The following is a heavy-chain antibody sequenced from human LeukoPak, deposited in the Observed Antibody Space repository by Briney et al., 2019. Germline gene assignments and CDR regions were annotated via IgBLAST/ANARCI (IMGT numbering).Heavy chain of an antibody. J-gene: IGHJ3*02. CDR3: ARGEYCSGGSCWNDAFDI. CDR1: GYTFTSYG. CDR2: ISAYNGNT. Sequence: GASVKVSCKASGYTFTSYGISWVRQAPGQGLEGMGWISAYNGNTNYAQKLQGRVTMTTDTSTSTAYMELRSLRSDDTAVYYCARGEYCSGGSCWNDAFDIWGQGTMVTVSS. D-gene: IGHD2-15*01. V-gene: IGHV1-18*04.